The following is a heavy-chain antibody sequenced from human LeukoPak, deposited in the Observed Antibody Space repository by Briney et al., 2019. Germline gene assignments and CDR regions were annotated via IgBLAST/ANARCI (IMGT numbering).Heavy chain of an antibody. Sequence: GGSLRLSCAASGFTFSSYSMNWVRQAPGKGLEWVSSISSSSYIYYADSVKGRFTISRDNAKNSLYLQMNSLRAEDTAVYYCARVSPITMVRGVNPGYFDYWGQGTLVTVSS. CDR1: GFTFSSYS. J-gene: IGHJ4*02. V-gene: IGHV3-21*01. CDR3: ARVSPITMVRGVNPGYFDY. CDR2: ISSSSYI. D-gene: IGHD3-10*01.